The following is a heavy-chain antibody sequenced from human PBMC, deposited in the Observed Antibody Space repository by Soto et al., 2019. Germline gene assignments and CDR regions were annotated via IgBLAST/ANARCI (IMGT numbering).Heavy chain of an antibody. D-gene: IGHD2-15*01. CDR2: IIPIFGTA. J-gene: IGHJ6*02. Sequence: QVQLVQSGAEVKKPGSSVKVSCKASGGTFSSYAISWVRQAPGQGLEWMGGIIPIFGTANYAQKFQGRVTITADESTSTAYMELSSLRSEDTAVYYCASNRYCSGGSCYSSYYCYGMDVWGQGTTVTVSS. V-gene: IGHV1-69*12. CDR1: GGTFSSYA. CDR3: ASNRYCSGGSCYSSYYCYGMDV.